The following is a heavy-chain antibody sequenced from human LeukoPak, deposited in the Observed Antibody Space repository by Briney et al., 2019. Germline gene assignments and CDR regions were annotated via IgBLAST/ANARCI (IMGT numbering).Heavy chain of an antibody. CDR1: GYSFTSYW. CDR3: ARGPAAIEIDFYYYYMDV. J-gene: IGHJ6*03. V-gene: IGHV5-51*01. Sequence: GESLKISCKGSGYSFTSYWIGWVRQMPGKGLEWMGIIYPGDSDTRYSPSFQGQVTISADKSISTAYLQWSSLKASDTATYYCARGPAAIEIDFYYYYMDVWGKGTTVTVSS. D-gene: IGHD2-2*01. CDR2: IYPGDSDT.